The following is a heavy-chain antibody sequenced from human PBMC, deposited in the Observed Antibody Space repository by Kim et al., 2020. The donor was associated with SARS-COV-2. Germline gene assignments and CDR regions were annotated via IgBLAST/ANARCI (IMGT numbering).Heavy chain of an antibody. V-gene: IGHV3-21*01. D-gene: IGHD6-6*01. J-gene: IGHJ4*02. Sequence: GGSLRLSCAASGFTFSSYSMNWVRQAPGKGLEWVSSISSSSSYIYHADSVKGRFTISRDNAKNSLYLQMNSLRAEDTAVYYCARGRYSSSYHDYWGQGTLVTVSS. CDR1: GFTFSSYS. CDR2: ISSSSSYI. CDR3: ARGRYSSSYHDY.